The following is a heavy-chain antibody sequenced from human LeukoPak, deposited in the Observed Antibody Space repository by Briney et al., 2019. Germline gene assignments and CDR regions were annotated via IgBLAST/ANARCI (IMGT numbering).Heavy chain of an antibody. Sequence: PSETLSLTCTVSSGSISSGYYYWAWIRQPPGKGLEWIGNIYYSGRTYYSPSLKSRLTITVDTSKTQASLRLSSVTAADSAVYYCARQRTAGGSYDYWGQGTLVTVSS. D-gene: IGHD1-26*01. CDR1: SGSISSGYYY. CDR3: ARQRTAGGSYDY. CDR2: IYYSGRT. J-gene: IGHJ4*02. V-gene: IGHV4-39*01.